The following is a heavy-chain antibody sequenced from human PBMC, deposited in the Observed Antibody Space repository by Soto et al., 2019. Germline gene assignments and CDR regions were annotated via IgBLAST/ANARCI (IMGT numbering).Heavy chain of an antibody. Sequence: QVQLVESGGGVVQPGRSLRLSCAASGFTFRSYAMYWVRQAPGKGLEWVAVISYDGSNKYYADSVKGRFTISRDNSKNTQYLQMNSLRAEDTAVYYCARPLWRNDYNWGYFDLWGRGTLVTVSS. D-gene: IGHD4-4*01. CDR2: ISYDGSNK. J-gene: IGHJ2*01. V-gene: IGHV3-30-3*01. CDR1: GFTFRSYA. CDR3: ARPLWRNDYNWGYFDL.